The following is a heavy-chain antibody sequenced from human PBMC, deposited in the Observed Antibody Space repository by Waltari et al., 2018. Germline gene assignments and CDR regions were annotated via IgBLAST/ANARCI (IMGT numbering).Heavy chain of an antibody. CDR2: ISWNGGTI. CDR1: GFPFGFHA. Sequence: EVQLVESGGGLVQPGGPLRVSVECPGFPFGFHAIAWVRHGPGKGLEWGSGISWNGGTIGYAASVKGRFTISRDNANNSLYLQMNSLRPEDMAFYYCAKAFGSSLNRYFFHHWGQGVLVTVSS. J-gene: IGHJ4*02. V-gene: IGHV3-9*03. D-gene: IGHD6-13*01. CDR3: AKAFGSSLNRYFFHH.